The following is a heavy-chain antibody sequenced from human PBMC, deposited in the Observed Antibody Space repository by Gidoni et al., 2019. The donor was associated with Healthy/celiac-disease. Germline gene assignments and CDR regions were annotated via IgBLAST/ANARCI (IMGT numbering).Heavy chain of an antibody. D-gene: IGHD2-15*01. V-gene: IGHV1-46*01. CDR2: INPSGGST. CDR3: ARGLCSGGSCYAVGY. CDR1: GYTFTNYY. Sequence: QVQLVQSGAEVKKPGASVTVSCKASGYTFTNYYMHWVRQATGQELEWMGIINPSGGSTSYAQKFQGRVTMTRDTSTSTVYMELSSLRSEDTAVYYCARGLCSGGSCYAVGYWGQGTLVTVSS. J-gene: IGHJ4*02.